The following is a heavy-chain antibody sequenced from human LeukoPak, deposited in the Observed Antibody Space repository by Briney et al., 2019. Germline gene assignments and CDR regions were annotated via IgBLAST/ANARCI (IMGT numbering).Heavy chain of an antibody. CDR2: ISGSGGST. CDR3: AKDAEGYYYDSSGSADY. Sequence: PGGSLRLSCAASGFTFSSYAMSWVRQAPGKGLEWVSAISGSGGSTYYADSVKGRFTISRDNSKNTLYLHMNSLRAEDTAVYYCAKDAEGYYYDSSGSADYWGQGTLVTVSS. CDR1: GFTFSSYA. V-gene: IGHV3-23*01. J-gene: IGHJ4*02. D-gene: IGHD3-22*01.